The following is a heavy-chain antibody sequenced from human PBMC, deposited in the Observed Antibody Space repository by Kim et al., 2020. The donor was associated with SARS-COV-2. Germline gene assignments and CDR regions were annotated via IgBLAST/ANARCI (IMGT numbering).Heavy chain of an antibody. CDR1: GGSISSYY. D-gene: IGHD1-26*01. CDR3: ARDREDYYGMDV. Sequence: SETLSLTCTVSGGSISSYYWSWIRQPPGKGLEWIGYIYYSGSTNYNPSLKSRVTTSVDTSKNQFSLKLSSVTAADTAVYYCARDREDYYGMDVWGQGTTVTVSS. V-gene: IGHV4-59*01. CDR2: IYYSGST. J-gene: IGHJ6*02.